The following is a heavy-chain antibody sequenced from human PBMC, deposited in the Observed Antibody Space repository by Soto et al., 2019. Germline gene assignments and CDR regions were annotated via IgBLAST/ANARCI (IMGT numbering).Heavy chain of an antibody. CDR2: IDPSDSYT. CDR1: GYSFTSYW. D-gene: IGHD2-2*01. CDR3: ASSPRGYCSSTSCRELGNYYGMDV. J-gene: IGHJ6*02. Sequence: GGSLKISCNGSGYSFTSYWISWVRPMPGKGLERMGRIDPSDSYTNYSPSFQGHVTISADKSISTAYLQWSSLKASDTAMYYCASSPRGYCSSTSCRELGNYYGMDVWGQGTTVTVSS. V-gene: IGHV5-10-1*01.